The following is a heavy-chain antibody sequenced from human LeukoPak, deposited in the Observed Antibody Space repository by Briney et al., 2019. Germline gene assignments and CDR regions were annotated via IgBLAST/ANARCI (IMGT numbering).Heavy chain of an antibody. Sequence: GGSLRLSCAVSGFTVSSNYMSWVRQGPGRGLEWVSVIHSGGSTYYADSVKGHFTISRDNSKNTLYLQMNSLRAEDTAVYYCARVGQYSGSYYVDYWGQGTLVTVSS. CDR1: GFTVSSNY. CDR2: IHSGGST. J-gene: IGHJ4*02. CDR3: ARVGQYSGSYYVDY. V-gene: IGHV3-53*01. D-gene: IGHD1-26*01.